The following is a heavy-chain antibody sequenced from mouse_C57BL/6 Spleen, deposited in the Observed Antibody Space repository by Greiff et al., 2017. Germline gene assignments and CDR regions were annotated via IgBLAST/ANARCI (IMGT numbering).Heavy chain of an antibody. Sequence: EVKLVESGGGLVKPGGSLKLSCAASGFTFSSYAMSWVRQTPEKRLEWVATISDGGSYTYYPDNVKGRFTISRDNAKNNLYLQMSHLKSEDTAMYYCAREGGGSYAMDYWGQGTSVTVSS. D-gene: IGHD1-1*02. CDR3: AREGGGSYAMDY. V-gene: IGHV5-4*01. J-gene: IGHJ4*01. CDR1: GFTFSSYA. CDR2: ISDGGSYT.